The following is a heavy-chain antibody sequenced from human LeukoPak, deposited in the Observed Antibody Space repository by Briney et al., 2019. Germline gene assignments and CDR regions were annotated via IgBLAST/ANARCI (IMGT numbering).Heavy chain of an antibody. CDR1: GFTFSSYA. J-gene: IGHJ4*02. CDR3: AKEFSSGSYSSPYYFDY. V-gene: IGHV3-23*01. D-gene: IGHD1-26*01. CDR2: ISGSGGST. Sequence: GGSLRLSCAASGFTFSSYAMSWVRQAPGKGLEWVSAISGSGGSTYYADSVKGRFTISRDNSKNTLYLQMNSLRAEDTAVYYCAKEFSSGSYSSPYYFDYWGQGTLVTVSS.